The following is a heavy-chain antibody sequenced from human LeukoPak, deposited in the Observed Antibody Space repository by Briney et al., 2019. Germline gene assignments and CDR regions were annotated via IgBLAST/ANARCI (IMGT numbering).Heavy chain of an antibody. CDR1: GFTFSHAW. D-gene: IGHD3-22*01. CDR2: IKSKTAGATT. V-gene: IGHV3-15*01. CDR3: TTDPPYYDSSGYFFPPLS. Sequence: NSGGSLRLSCAASGFTFSHAWMSWVRQAPGKGLQWVGRIKSKTAGATTDYAAPVKSRFTISRDDSKNTLYLQMNSLKTEDTAVYYCTTDPPYYDSSGYFFPPLSWGQGTLVTVSS. J-gene: IGHJ4*02.